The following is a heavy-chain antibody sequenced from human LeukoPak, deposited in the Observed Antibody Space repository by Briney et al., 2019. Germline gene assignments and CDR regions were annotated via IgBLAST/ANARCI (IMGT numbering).Heavy chain of an antibody. CDR3: ARRTAYGNFDS. D-gene: IGHD4-17*01. J-gene: IGHJ4*02. Sequence: GESLKISCKASGYRFTSYWIGWVRQMAAKGLEWMAFIYPGDSDTTYSPSFQGEVTISDDKPINTAYLQWGSLKASDTAMYYCARRTAYGNFDSWGQGTLVTVSS. V-gene: IGHV5-51*01. CDR2: IYPGDSDT. CDR1: GYRFTSYW.